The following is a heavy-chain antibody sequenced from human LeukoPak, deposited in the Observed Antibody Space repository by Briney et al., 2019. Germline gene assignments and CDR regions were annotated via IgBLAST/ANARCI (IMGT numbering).Heavy chain of an antibody. CDR2: IYHSGST. J-gene: IGHJ4*02. CDR3: ARDNGDYPYYFDF. CDR1: GGSISRGIFS. Sequence: PSETLSLTCAGSGGSISRGIFSGNWPRQPPGKGLEGFGYIYHSGSTHYNPSLKSRVTILVDRSKNQFSLKLISVTAADTAVYYCARDNGDYPYYFDFWGQGTLVTVSS. D-gene: IGHD4-17*01. V-gene: IGHV4-30-2*01.